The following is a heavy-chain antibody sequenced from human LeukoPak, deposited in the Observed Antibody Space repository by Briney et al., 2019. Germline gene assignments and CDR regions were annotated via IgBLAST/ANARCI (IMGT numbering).Heavy chain of an antibody. CDR2: ISTSGDST. V-gene: IGHV3-21*06. CDR3: VKNGWLDY. CDR1: GFAFSSQN. D-gene: IGHD6-19*01. Sequence: GGSLRLSCAASGFAFSSQNMNWARQAPGKGLEWVAYISTSGDSTKYADSVEGRFTISRDNAENSLFLLMNSLRVEDTAVYYCVKNGWLDYWGQGILVTVSS. J-gene: IGHJ4*02.